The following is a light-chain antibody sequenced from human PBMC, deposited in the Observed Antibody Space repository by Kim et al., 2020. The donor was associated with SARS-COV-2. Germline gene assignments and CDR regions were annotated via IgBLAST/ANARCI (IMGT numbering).Light chain of an antibody. CDR2: WAS. Sequence: TITCKSRPPVISSANNKNVLAWDQHKPGQPPRLLIYWASTRESVVPDRFSGSGAGTDFPLTLSSLQAEDVAVYYCQQYLSTPLYTFGQGTKLEI. CDR3: QQYLSTPLYT. V-gene: IGKV4-1*01. J-gene: IGKJ2*01. CDR1: PPVISSANNKNV.